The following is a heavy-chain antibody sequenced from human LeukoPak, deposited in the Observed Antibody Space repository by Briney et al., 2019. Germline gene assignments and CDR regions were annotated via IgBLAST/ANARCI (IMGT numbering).Heavy chain of an antibody. D-gene: IGHD3-10*01. CDR3: ARGGSPYFGSGTYGH. CDR1: GGSISSGSYY. J-gene: IGHJ4*02. Sequence: SQTLSLTCTVSGGSISSGSYYWSWIRQPAGKGLEWIGRIYTSGSTNYNPSLKSRVTISVDTSKNQFSLKLSSVTAADTAVYFCARGGSPYFGSGTYGHWGQGTLVTVSS. CDR2: IYTSGST. V-gene: IGHV4-61*02.